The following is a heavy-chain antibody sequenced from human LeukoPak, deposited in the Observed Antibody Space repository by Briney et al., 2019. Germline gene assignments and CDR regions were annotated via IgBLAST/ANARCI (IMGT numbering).Heavy chain of an antibody. J-gene: IGHJ4*02. V-gene: IGHV4-4*07. D-gene: IGHD3-16*01. CDR3: ARERALGIRIAEYYFDY. CDR2: ISTSGST. Sequence: PSETLSLTCTVSGGSISGYYWSWIRQPAGMGLEWIGRISTSGSTHYSPSLKSRVTMSVDTSRNQFSLNLSSVAAADTAVYYCARERALGIRIAEYYFDYWGQGTLVTVSS. CDR1: GGSISGYY.